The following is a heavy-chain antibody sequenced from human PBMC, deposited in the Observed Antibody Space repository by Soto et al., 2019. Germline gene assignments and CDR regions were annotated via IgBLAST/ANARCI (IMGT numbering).Heavy chain of an antibody. CDR1: GYTLTELS. CDR3: ATAQHTVTATYFDY. Sequence: GASVKVSCKVSGYTLTELSMHWVRQAPGKGLEWMGGFDPEDGETICAQKFQGRVTMTEDTSTDTAYMELSSLRSEDTAVYYCATAQHTVTATYFDYWGQGTLVTVSS. J-gene: IGHJ4*02. D-gene: IGHD4-17*01. V-gene: IGHV1-24*01. CDR2: FDPEDGET.